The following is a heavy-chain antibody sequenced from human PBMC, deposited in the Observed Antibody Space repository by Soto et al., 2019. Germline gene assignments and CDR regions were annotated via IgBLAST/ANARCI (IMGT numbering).Heavy chain of an antibody. V-gene: IGHV3-23*01. CDR1: GFTFSTYG. CDR2: ISGGGSTT. Sequence: GGSLRLSCAASGFTFSTYGMSWVRQTPDKGLEWVSGISGGGSTTYYADSVKGRFTISRDNSKNTLYLQMDSLRAEDTAVYYCAKESKSGYFDYWGQGTLVTVSS. D-gene: IGHD3-3*01. CDR3: AKESKSGYFDY. J-gene: IGHJ4*02.